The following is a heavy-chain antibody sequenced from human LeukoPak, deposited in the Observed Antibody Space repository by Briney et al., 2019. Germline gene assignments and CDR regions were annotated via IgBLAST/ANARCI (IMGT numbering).Heavy chain of an antibody. J-gene: IGHJ3*02. CDR1: GFTFSSYE. V-gene: IGHV3-48*03. Sequence: GGSLRLSCAASGFTFSSYEMNWVRQAPGKGLEWVSYISSSGSTIYYADSVKGRFTISRDNAKNSLYLQMNSLKTEDTAVYYCTRPNYYGSGRGDLGAFDIWGQGTMVTVSS. D-gene: IGHD3-10*01. CDR3: TRPNYYGSGRGDLGAFDI. CDR2: ISSSGSTI.